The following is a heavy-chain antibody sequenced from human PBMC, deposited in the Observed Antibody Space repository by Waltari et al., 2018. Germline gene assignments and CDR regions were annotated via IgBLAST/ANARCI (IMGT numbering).Heavy chain of an antibody. CDR2: INPNSGGT. Sequence: GLEWMGWINPNSGGTNYAQKFQGRVTMTRDTSISTAYMELSRLRSDDTAVYYCARVRRPLDIHSSSYMGFDYWGQGTLVTVSS. V-gene: IGHV1-2*02. D-gene: IGHD6-6*01. J-gene: IGHJ4*02. CDR3: ARVRRPLDIHSSSYMGFDY.